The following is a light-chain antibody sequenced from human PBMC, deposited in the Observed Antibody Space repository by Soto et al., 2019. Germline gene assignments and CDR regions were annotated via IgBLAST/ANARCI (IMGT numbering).Light chain of an antibody. V-gene: IGLV1-44*01. J-gene: IGLJ2*01. CDR1: SSNIGSNT. CDR3: AAWDDSLNGFVV. Sequence: QSVLTQPPSASGTPGQRVTISCSGSSSNIGSNTVNWYQQLPGTAPKLLIYSNNQRPSEVPDRFSGSKSGTSASLAISGLQSEDEADYYCAAWDDSLNGFVVFGGGTQLTVL. CDR2: SNN.